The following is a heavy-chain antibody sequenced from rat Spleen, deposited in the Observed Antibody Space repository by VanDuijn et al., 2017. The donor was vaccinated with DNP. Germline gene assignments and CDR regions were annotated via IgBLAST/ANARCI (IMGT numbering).Heavy chain of an antibody. J-gene: IGHJ4*01. V-gene: IGHV3-1*01. CDR1: GYSITSSY. D-gene: IGHD1-4*01. Sequence: EVQLQESGPGLVKPSQSLSLTCSVTGYSITSSYRWSWIRKFPTNRMEYIGHIAYSGITNYNPSLKSRIPITRDTSKNQFFLQVNSVTTEDTATYYCARWPGYNPPYAMDAWGQGTSVTVSS. CDR2: IAYSGIT. CDR3: ARWPGYNPPYAMDA.